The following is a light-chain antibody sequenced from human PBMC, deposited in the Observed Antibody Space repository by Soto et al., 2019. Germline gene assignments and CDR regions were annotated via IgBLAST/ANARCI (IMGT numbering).Light chain of an antibody. V-gene: IGLV1-47*01. J-gene: IGLJ2*01. CDR1: SSNIGTYS. CDR2: NND. Sequence: QSVLTQPPSVSGTPGQGVTISCSGSSSNIGTYSVYWYQHLPVMAPKLLIYNNDHRPSGVPDRFSGSKSATSASLAISGLRAEDEADYYCAAWDDSLSGLFGGGTKVTVL. CDR3: AAWDDSLSGL.